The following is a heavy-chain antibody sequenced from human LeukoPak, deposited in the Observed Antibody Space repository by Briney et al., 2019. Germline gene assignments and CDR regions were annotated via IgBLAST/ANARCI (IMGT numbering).Heavy chain of an antibody. CDR3: AREKTYYYGSGSLYGMDV. J-gene: IGHJ6*02. CDR2: ISYDGSNK. D-gene: IGHD3-10*01. V-gene: IGHV3-30-3*01. CDR1: GFTFSSYA. Sequence: GRSLRLSCAASGFTFSSYAMHWVRQAPGKGLEWVAVISYDGSNKYYADSVKGRFTISRDNSKNTLYLQMNSLRAEDTAVYYCAREKTYYYGSGSLYGMDVWGQGTTVTVSS.